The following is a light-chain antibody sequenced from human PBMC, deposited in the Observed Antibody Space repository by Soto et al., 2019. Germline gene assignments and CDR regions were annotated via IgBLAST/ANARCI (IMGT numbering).Light chain of an antibody. CDR1: QTVNNNY. V-gene: IGKV3-20*01. CDR2: RAS. J-gene: IGKJ5*01. CDR3: QQYNNWPPIT. Sequence: EIVLTQSPDTLSLSPGERATLSCRASQTVNNNYVAWYQQKPGQAPRLLIFRASNKATGIPDRFSGSGSGTEFILTISGLEPEDFAVYYCQQYNNWPPITFGQGTRLEIK.